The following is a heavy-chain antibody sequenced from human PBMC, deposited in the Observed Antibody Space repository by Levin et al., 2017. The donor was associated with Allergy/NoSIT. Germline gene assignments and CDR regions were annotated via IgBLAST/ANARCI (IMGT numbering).Heavy chain of an antibody. CDR2: ISYDGSNK. J-gene: IGHJ4*02. CDR1: GFTFSSYG. CDR3: AKDHVVVAATLAY. V-gene: IGHV3-30*18. D-gene: IGHD2-15*01. Sequence: GGSLRLSCAASGFTFSSYGMHWVRQAPGKGLEWVAVISYDGSNKYYADSVKGRFTISRDNSKNTLYLQMNSLRAEDTAVYYCAKDHVVVAATLAYWGQGTLVTVSS.